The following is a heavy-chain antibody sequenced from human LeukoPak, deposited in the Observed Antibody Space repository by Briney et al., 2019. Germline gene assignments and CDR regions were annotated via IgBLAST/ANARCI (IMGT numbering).Heavy chain of an antibody. Sequence: SVKVSCKASGGTFSSYAISWVRQAPGQGLEWMGRIIPILGIANYAQKFQGRVTITADKSTSTAYMELSSLRSEDTAVYYCAVRGYSGYDNFDYWGQGTLVTVSS. CDR1: GGTFSSYA. V-gene: IGHV1-69*04. CDR3: AVRGYSGYDNFDY. D-gene: IGHD5-12*01. CDR2: IIPILGIA. J-gene: IGHJ4*02.